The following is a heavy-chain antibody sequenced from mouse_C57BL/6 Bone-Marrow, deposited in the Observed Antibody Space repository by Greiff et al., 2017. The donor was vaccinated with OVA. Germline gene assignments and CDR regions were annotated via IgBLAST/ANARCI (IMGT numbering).Heavy chain of an antibody. V-gene: IGHV1-69*01. CDR1: GYAFSSSW. Sequence: QVQLQQSGPELVKPGASVKISCKASGYAFSSSWMNWVKQRPGQGLEWIGEIDPSDSYTNYNQKFKGKSTLTVDKSSSTAYMQLSSLTSEDSAVYYCARFGGGSADYWGQGTTLTVSS. D-gene: IGHD1-1*01. CDR3: ARFGGGSADY. J-gene: IGHJ2*01. CDR2: IDPSDSYT.